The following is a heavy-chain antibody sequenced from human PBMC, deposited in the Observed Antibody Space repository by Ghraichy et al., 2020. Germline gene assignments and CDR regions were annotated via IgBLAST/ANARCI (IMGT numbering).Heavy chain of an antibody. J-gene: IGHJ4*02. D-gene: IGHD3-16*02. CDR3: ARALTGTYRQDLDY. CDR2: LKPNSGNT. V-gene: IGHV1-8*01. CDR1: GYSFTRYD. Sequence: ASVKVSCKASGYSFTRYDINWVRQATGQGPEWMGWLKPNSGNTGYAQKFQGRVTMTRHTSTSTAYMELSSLGSADTAVYYCARALTGTYRQDLDYWGQGTLVNV.